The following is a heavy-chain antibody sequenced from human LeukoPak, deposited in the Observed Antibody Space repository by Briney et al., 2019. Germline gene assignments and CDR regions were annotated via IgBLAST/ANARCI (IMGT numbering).Heavy chain of an antibody. CDR2: IHYTGST. J-gene: IGHJ2*01. D-gene: IGHD4-17*01. V-gene: IGHV4-59*08. CDR3: VRDYGDNPDYWFFDL. CDR1: GGSISSFY. Sequence: PSETLSLTCTVSGGSISSFYWSWIRQPPGKGLEWIGYIHYTGSTSFNPSLKSRLSISVNTSENQLSLKLSSVTAADTAVYYCVRDYGDNPDYWFFDLWGRGALVTVSS.